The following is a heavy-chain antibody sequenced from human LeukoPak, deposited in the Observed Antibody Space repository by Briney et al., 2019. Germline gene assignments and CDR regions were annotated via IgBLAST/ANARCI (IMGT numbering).Heavy chain of an antibody. CDR3: ARGGYASSSGYRPVSFVY. CDR1: GYSLTAYW. CDR2: INPGDSDT. J-gene: IGHJ4*02. D-gene: IGHD3-3*01. Sequence: GESLKISCKGSGYSLTAYWIGWVRQMPGKGLEWMGMINPGDSDTRYSLSFQGQVTVSVDKSISTAYLQWSSLKASDTAMYYCARGGYASSSGYRPVSFVYWGQGTLVTVSS. V-gene: IGHV5-51*01.